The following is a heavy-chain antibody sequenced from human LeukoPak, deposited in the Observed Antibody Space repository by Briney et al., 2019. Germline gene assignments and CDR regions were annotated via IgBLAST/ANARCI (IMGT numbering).Heavy chain of an antibody. CDR2: ISSSSRYI. Sequence: GGSLRLSCAASGFTFSSYSMNWVRQAPGKGLEWVSSISSSSRYIYYADSVKGRFTISRDNAKNSLYLQVHSLRAEDTAVYYCARNLPYNYYGSGSYYTAIDYWGQGTLVTVSS. V-gene: IGHV3-21*01. CDR3: ARNLPYNYYGSGSYYTAIDY. D-gene: IGHD3-10*01. CDR1: GFTFSSYS. J-gene: IGHJ4*02.